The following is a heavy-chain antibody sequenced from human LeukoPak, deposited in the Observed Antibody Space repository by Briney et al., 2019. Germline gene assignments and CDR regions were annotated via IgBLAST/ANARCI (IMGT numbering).Heavy chain of an antibody. D-gene: IGHD1-14*01. Sequence: SETLSLTCAVYGGSFSGYYWSWIRQPPGKGLEWIGEINHSGSTNYNPSLKSRVTISVDTSKNQFSLKLSSVTAADTAVYYCASRSPYDAFDFWGQGTMVTVSS. CDR1: GGSFSGYY. J-gene: IGHJ3*01. V-gene: IGHV4-34*01. CDR2: INHSGST. CDR3: ASRSPYDAFDF.